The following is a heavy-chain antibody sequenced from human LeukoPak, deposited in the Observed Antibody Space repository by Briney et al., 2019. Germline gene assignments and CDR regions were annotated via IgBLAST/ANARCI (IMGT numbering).Heavy chain of an antibody. V-gene: IGHV4-39*07. CDR3: ARESYSSSWYPWFDP. J-gene: IGHJ5*02. CDR1: GGSISSSSYY. CDR2: IYYSGST. Sequence: SETLSLTCTVSGGSISSSSYYWGWIRQPPGKGLEWIGSIYYSGSTYYNPSLKSRVTISVDTSKNQFSLKLSSVTAPDTAVYYCARESYSSSWYPWFDPWGQGTLVTVSS. D-gene: IGHD6-13*01.